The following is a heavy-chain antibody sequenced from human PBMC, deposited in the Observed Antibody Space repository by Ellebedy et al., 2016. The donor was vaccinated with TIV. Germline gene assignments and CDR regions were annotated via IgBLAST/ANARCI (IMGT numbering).Heavy chain of an antibody. CDR2: IWYDGSNK. J-gene: IGHJ6*03. CDR1: GFTFSSYG. V-gene: IGHV3-33*01. Sequence: GGSLRLXCAASGFTFSSYGMHWVRQAPGKGLEWVAVIWYDGSNKYYADSVKGRFTISRDNSKNTLYLQMNSLRAEDTAVYYCARGRTAGWYMDVWGKGTTVTVSS. CDR3: ARGRTAGWYMDV.